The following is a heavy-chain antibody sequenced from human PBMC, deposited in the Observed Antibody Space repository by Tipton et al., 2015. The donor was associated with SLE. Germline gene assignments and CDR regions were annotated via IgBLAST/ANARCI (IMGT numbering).Heavy chain of an antibody. Sequence: TLSLTCTVSGVSIQSTSDYCSWIRPPAGKGLEWIGRIYNSGSAKYSPSLESRVTMSLDTSKNQISLKLTSVTAADTALYYCARVGAAISAFDLWGQGTMVTVYS. V-gene: IGHV4-61*02. J-gene: IGHJ3*01. CDR3: ARVGAAISAFDL. D-gene: IGHD1-26*01. CDR1: GVSIQSTSDY. CDR2: IYNSGSA.